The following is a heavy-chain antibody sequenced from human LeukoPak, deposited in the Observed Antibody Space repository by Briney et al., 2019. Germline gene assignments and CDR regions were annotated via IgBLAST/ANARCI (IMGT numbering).Heavy chain of an antibody. CDR2: IWYDGSNK. Sequence: GRSLRLSCAASGFTFSSYGMHWVRQAPGKGLEWVAVIWYDGSNKYYADSVKGRFTISRDNSKNTLYLQMNSLRAEDTAVYYCARDLTTVTPHYYYGMDVWGKGTTVTVSS. D-gene: IGHD4-17*01. J-gene: IGHJ6*04. CDR3: ARDLTTVTPHYYYGMDV. CDR1: GFTFSSYG. V-gene: IGHV3-33*01.